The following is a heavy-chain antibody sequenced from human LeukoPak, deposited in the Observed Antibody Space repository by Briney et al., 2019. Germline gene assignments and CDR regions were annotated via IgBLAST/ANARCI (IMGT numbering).Heavy chain of an antibody. CDR3: VRVSCTSVSCYVDY. V-gene: IGHV7-4-1*02. Sequence: ASVKVPCKASGYTFTTNAMNWVRQAPGQGLEWMGWIHTKTGNPTYAQGFTGRFVFSLNTSVSTAYLQINSLKAEDTAVYYCVRVSCTSVSCYVDYWGQGTLVTVFS. J-gene: IGHJ4*02. D-gene: IGHD2-15*01. CDR1: GYTFTTNA. CDR2: IHTKTGNP.